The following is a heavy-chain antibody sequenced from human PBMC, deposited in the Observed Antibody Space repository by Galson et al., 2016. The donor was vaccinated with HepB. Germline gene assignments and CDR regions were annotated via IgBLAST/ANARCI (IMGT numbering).Heavy chain of an antibody. J-gene: IGHJ3*01. CDR3: ATFGPGAADAFDL. V-gene: IGHV3-66*01. CDR1: GLTVGSTY. D-gene: IGHD3-10*01. Sequence: SLRLSCAASGLTVGSTYLNWVRQAPGKGLEWVSVIYTDGRTYYADSVTGRFSISRDNSKNTLYLQMNSLRAEDTAVYHCATFGPGAADAFDLWGQGTMVTVSS. CDR2: IYTDGRT.